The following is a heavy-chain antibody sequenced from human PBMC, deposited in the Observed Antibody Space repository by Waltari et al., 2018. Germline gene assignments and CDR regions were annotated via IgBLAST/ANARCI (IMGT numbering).Heavy chain of an antibody. CDR1: GGSISSSY. CDR3: ARWAYTVTTTKYYYYGMDV. CDR2: IYYSGST. Sequence: QVQLQESGPGLVKPSETLSLTCTVSGGSISSSYWSWIRQPPGKGLEWIGYIYYSGSTNYNPSLKSRVTISVDTSKNQFSLKLSSVTAADTAVYYCARWAYTVTTTKYYYYGMDVWGQGTTVTVSS. V-gene: IGHV4-59*08. D-gene: IGHD4-4*01. J-gene: IGHJ6*02.